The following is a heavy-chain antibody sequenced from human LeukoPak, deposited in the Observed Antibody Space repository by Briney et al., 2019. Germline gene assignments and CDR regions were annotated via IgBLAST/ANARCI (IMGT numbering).Heavy chain of an antibody. J-gene: IGHJ3*02. CDR3: AREPRSFDAFDI. CDR2: IKEDGSEK. D-gene: IGHD3-16*02. V-gene: IGHV3-7*03. Sequence: GGSLRLSCAASGFTFSSYWMTWVRQAPGKGLEWVANIKEDGSEKYYVDSVKGRFTISRDNAKNSLYLQMNSLRAEDTALYYCAREPRSFDAFDIWGQGTMVTVSS. CDR1: GFTFSSYW.